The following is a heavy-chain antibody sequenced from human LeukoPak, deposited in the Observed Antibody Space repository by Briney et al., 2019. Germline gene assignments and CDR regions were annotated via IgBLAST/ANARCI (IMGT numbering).Heavy chain of an antibody. Sequence: SETLSLTCTVSLDSTTSNFWSWVRQPPGKGLEWIGEIHRSGSPNYNPSLQSRVAISIDRSRNQIALELSSVTAADTAVFYCAREILGGFNPGAYWGQGTLVTVSS. D-gene: IGHD1-14*01. CDR1: LDSTTSNF. CDR2: IHRSGSP. V-gene: IGHV4-4*02. J-gene: IGHJ4*02. CDR3: AREILGGFNPGAY.